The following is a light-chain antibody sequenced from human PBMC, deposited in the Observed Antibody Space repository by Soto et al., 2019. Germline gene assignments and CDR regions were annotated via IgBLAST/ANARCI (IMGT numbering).Light chain of an antibody. Sequence: QSALTQPPSASGSPGQSVTISCTGTSSDVGGYNYVSWYQQHPGKAPKLMIYEVSKRPSGVPDRFSGSKSGNTASLTVSGLQAEDEADYYCSSYAVSNNSGSNVFGSGTQLTVL. CDR1: SSDVGGYNY. V-gene: IGLV2-8*01. J-gene: IGLJ6*01. CDR3: SSYAVSNNSGSNV. CDR2: EVS.